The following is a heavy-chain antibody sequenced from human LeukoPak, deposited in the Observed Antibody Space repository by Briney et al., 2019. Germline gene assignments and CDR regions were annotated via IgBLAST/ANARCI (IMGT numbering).Heavy chain of an antibody. V-gene: IGHV4-4*07. J-gene: IGHJ4*02. CDR2: IYTSGST. D-gene: IGHD1-1*01. CDR1: GGSVNNYY. CDR3: ARGGLGTGGY. Sequence: KSSETLSLTCTVSGGSVNNYYWSWIRQPAGKGLEWIGRIYTSGSTNYKSSLKSRLTMSVDTSKSQLSLNLSSVTAADTAVYYCARGGLGTGGYWGQGTLVTVSS.